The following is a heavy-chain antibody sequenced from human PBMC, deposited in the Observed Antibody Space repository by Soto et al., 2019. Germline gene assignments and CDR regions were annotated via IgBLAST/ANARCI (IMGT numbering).Heavy chain of an antibody. V-gene: IGHV3-23*01. CDR2: IRGNGGST. CDR1: GFTFSSYA. Sequence: GGSLRLSCAASGFTFSSYAMSWVRQTPGKGLEWVSCIRGNGGSTYYADSVKGRFTISRDTSKNTLYVQMNRLRAEDTAVYEGATFHLGSGCFSDAFAIWGQGTMVTVSS. CDR3: ATFHLGSGCFSDAFAI. J-gene: IGHJ3*02. D-gene: IGHD6-19*01.